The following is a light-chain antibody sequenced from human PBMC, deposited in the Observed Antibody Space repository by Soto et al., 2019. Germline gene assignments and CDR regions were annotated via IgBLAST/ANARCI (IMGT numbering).Light chain of an antibody. CDR3: QQYSTSGGS. V-gene: IGKV3-20*01. CDR1: QGITNY. CDR2: GVS. Sequence: LTQSPSFLSASVGDRVTIACRASQGITNYLAWYQQKPGQAPRLLIYGVSNRATGIPDRFSASGSGTDFTLTISRLEPEDFAAYYCQQYSTSGGSFGGGTKVEIK. J-gene: IGKJ4*01.